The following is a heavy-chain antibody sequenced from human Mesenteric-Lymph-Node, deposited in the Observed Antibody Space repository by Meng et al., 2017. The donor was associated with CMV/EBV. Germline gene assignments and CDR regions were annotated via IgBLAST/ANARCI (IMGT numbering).Heavy chain of an antibody. CDR2: IIPILGIA. CDR3: AGGIAAAGSRWFDP. J-gene: IGHJ5*02. V-gene: IGHV1-69*02. Sequence: QVQLVQSGAEVKKPGSSWKVSCKASGGTFSSYTISWVRQAPGQGLEWMGRIIPILGIANYAQKFQGRVTITADKSTSTAYMELSSLRSEDTAVYYCAGGIAAAGSRWFDPWGQGTLVTVSS. D-gene: IGHD6-13*01. CDR1: GGTFSSYT.